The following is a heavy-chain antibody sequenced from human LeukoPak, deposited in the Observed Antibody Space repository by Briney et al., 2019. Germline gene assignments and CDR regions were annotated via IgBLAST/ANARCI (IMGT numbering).Heavy chain of an antibody. CDR2: IIPIFGTA. CDR1: GGTFSSYA. Sequence: ASVKVSCKASGGTFSSYAISWVRQAPGQGLEWMGGIIPIFGTANYAQKFQGRATITADESTSTAYMELSSLRSEDTAVYYCARVVGDILTGYYNGYYYYGMDVWGKGTTVTVSS. J-gene: IGHJ6*04. V-gene: IGHV1-69*13. CDR3: ARVVGDILTGYYNGYYYYGMDV. D-gene: IGHD3-9*01.